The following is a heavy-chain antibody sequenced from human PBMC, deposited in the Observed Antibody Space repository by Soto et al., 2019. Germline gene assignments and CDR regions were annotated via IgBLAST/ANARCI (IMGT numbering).Heavy chain of an antibody. Sequence: QVQLVQSGAEVKKPGSSVTGSCKASGGTFGNPAISWVRQAPGHGLEWMGGLIPIFPTPDYAQKFQGRVTITADESTPTAYMELSRLKSEDSAVYGSARNKGRQQPGGNYYQGIDVWGQGTTVTVSS. J-gene: IGHJ6*02. V-gene: IGHV1-69*12. CDR1: GGTFGNPA. CDR2: LIPIFPTP. D-gene: IGHD1-1*01. CDR3: ARNKGRQQPGGNYYQGIDV.